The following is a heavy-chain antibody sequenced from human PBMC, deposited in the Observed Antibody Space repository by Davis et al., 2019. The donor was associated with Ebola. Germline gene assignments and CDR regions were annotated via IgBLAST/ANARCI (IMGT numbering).Heavy chain of an antibody. CDR3: AVGYCISSTCHSGYDY. V-gene: IGHV1-18*04. CDR2: ISAYNGNT. Sequence: AASVKVSCKASGYTFTTYGVSWMRQAPGQGLEWMGWISAYNGNTNYAQKLQGRVTLTTDTSTSTAYMELRGLRSDDTAVYYCAVGYCISSTCHSGYDYWGQGTLATVSS. D-gene: IGHD2-2*01. CDR1: GYTFTTYG. J-gene: IGHJ4*02.